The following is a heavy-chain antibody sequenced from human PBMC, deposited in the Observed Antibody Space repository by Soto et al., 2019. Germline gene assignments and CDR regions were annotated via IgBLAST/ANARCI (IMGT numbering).Heavy chain of an antibody. Sequence: ASVKVSCKASGYTFTSYGISWVRQAHGQGLEWMGWISAYNGNTNYAQKLQGRVTMTTDTSTSTAYMELRSLRSDDTAVYYCARAYSSSWYPDAFDIWGQGTMVTVSS. V-gene: IGHV1-18*01. D-gene: IGHD6-13*01. J-gene: IGHJ3*02. CDR2: ISAYNGNT. CDR3: ARAYSSSWYPDAFDI. CDR1: GYTFTSYG.